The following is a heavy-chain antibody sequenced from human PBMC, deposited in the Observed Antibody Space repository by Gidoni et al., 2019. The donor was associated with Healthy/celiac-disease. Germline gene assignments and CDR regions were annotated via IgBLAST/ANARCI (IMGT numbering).Heavy chain of an antibody. J-gene: IGHJ6*03. CDR2: INHSGST. CDR1: GGSFSGYY. Sequence: QVQLQQWGAGLLKPSETLSLPCAVYGGSFSGYYWSWIRQPPGKGLEWIGEINHSGSTNYNPSLKSRVTISVDTSKNQFSLKLSSVTAADTAVYYCAREGGYCSSTSCYRINYYYMDVWGKGTTVTVSS. V-gene: IGHV4-34*01. D-gene: IGHD2-2*01. CDR3: AREGGYCSSTSCYRINYYYMDV.